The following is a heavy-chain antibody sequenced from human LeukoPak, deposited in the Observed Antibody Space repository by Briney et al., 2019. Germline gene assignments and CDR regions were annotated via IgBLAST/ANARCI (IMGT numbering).Heavy chain of an antibody. Sequence: SETLSLTCTVSGGSISSSSYYWGWIRQPPGKGLEWIGSIYYSGSTHYNPSLKSQVTISVDTSKNQFSLKLSSVTAADTAVYYCARNSGSYGPDYWGQGTLVTVSS. CDR1: GGSISSSSYY. CDR3: ARNSGSYGPDY. D-gene: IGHD1-26*01. J-gene: IGHJ4*02. V-gene: IGHV4-39*01. CDR2: IYYSGST.